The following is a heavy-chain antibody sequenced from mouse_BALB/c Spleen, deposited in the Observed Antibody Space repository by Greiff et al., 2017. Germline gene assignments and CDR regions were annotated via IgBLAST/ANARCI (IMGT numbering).Heavy chain of an antibody. J-gene: IGHJ2*01. V-gene: IGHV1-5*01. CDR3: TRGGLRETFDY. Sequence: EVQLQQSGTVLARPGASVKMSCKASGYTFTSYWMHWVKQRPGQGLEWIGAIYPGNSDTSYNQKFKGKAKLTAVTSTSTAYMELSSLTNEDSAVYYCTRGGLRETFDYWGQGTTLTVSS. CDR1: GYTFTSYW. CDR2: IYPGNSDT. D-gene: IGHD2-2*01.